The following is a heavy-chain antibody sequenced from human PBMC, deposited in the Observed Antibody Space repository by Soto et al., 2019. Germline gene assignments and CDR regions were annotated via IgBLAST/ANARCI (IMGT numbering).Heavy chain of an antibody. CDR2: IYWDDAK. CDR1: GFSLSTSGVG. D-gene: IGHD4-4*01. CDR3: AHRSLQSQWVGY. Sequence: QITLKESGPTLVKPTQTLTLTRTFSGFSLSTSGVGVGWIRQPPGKALEWLALIYWDDAKRYSPSLRSSLTITNDTSKNQVVLTLTNMDPVGTATYYCAHRSLQSQWVGYCGQGTLVTVSS. V-gene: IGHV2-5*02. J-gene: IGHJ4*02.